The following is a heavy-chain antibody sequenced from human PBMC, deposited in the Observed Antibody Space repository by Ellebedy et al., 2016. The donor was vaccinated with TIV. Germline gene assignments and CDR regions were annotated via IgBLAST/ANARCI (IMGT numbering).Heavy chain of an antibody. CDR3: ARAEGTDYSTPFDY. CDR2: FDPEDGET. Sequence: ASVKVSCXVSGYTLTELSMHWVRQAPGKGLEWMGGFDPEDGETIYAQKFQGRVTMTEDTSTDTAYMELSSLRSEDTAVYYCARAEGTDYSTPFDYWGQGTLVTVSS. V-gene: IGHV1-24*01. CDR1: GYTLTELS. J-gene: IGHJ4*02. D-gene: IGHD4-11*01.